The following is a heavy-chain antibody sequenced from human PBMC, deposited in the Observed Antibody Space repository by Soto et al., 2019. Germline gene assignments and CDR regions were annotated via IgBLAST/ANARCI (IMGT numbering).Heavy chain of an antibody. J-gene: IGHJ4*02. D-gene: IGHD3-9*01. CDR2: IYYSGST. V-gene: IGHV4-31*03. CDR1: GGSISSGGYY. Sequence: QVQLQESGPGLVKPSQTLSLTCTVSGGSISSGGYYWSWIRQHPGKGLERIGYIYYSGSTYYNPSLKSRVTISVDTSKNQFSLKLSSVTAADTAVYYCASAAYDILTGYYKIDYWGQGTLVTVSS. CDR3: ASAAYDILTGYYKIDY.